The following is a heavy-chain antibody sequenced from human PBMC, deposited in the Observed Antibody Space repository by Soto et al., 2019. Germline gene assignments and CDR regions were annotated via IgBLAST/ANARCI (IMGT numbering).Heavy chain of an antibody. CDR2: IERDDDDK. Sequence: GPTLVNPTETLTLTCTFSGFSLTSPGMCVSWIRQSPGKALEWLALIERDDDDKYYSTSLKTRLTISKDTRKNQVVLTMANMEPADTATYYCARSIRGPRRFNGMDVWGQGTTVTVS. J-gene: IGHJ6*02. CDR3: ARSIRGPRRFNGMDV. D-gene: IGHD1-20*01. CDR1: GFSLTSPGMC. V-gene: IGHV2-70*13.